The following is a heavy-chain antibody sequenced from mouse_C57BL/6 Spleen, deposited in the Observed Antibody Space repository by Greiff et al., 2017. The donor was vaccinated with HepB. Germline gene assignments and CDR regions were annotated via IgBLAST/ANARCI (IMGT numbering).Heavy chain of an antibody. D-gene: IGHD2-3*01. V-gene: IGHV1-15*01. J-gene: IGHJ2*01. CDR3: TPIYDGYYSYYFDY. Sequence: VQLQQSGAELVRPGASVTLSCKASGYTFTDYEMHWVKQTPVHGLEWIGAIDPETGGTAYNQKFKGKAILTADKSSSTAYMELRSLTSEDSAVYYCTPIYDGYYSYYFDYWGQGTTLTVSS. CDR1: GYTFTDYE. CDR2: IDPETGGT.